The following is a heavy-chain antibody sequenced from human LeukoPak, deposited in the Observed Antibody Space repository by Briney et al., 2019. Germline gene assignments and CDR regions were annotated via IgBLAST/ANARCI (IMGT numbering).Heavy chain of an antibody. CDR1: GFTFSDYY. V-gene: IGHV3-11*04. CDR2: ISSSGSTI. D-gene: IGHD6-6*01. CDR3: ARGRAALPYDAFDI. J-gene: IGHJ3*02. Sequence: GGSLRLSCAASGFTFSDYYMSWIRQAPGKGLEWVSYISSSGSTIYYADSVKGRFTISRDNAKNSLYLQMNSLRAEDTAVYYCARGRAALPYDAFDIWGQGTMVTVSS.